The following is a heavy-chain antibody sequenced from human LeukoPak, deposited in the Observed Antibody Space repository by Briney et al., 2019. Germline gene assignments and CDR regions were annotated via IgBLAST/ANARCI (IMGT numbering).Heavy chain of an antibody. D-gene: IGHD2-2*01. CDR2: IYYSGST. J-gene: IGHJ4*02. CDR1: GGSILSGTYY. V-gene: IGHV4-39*01. CDR3: ARYCRSISCYGDYFDY. Sequence: SGTLSLTCIVSGGSILSGTYYWGWIRQPPGKGREWIGSIYYSGSTYYNASLTSRVTISVDTSRNQYSLKLNSVTAADTAEYYSARYCRSISCYGDYFDYWGQGTLVTVS.